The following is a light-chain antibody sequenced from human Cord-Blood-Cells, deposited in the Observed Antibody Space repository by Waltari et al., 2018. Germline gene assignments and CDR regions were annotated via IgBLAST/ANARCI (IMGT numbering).Light chain of an antibody. CDR3: AAWDDSLSGSWV. J-gene: IGLJ3*02. CDR1: SSNIGSNY. Sequence: QSVLTPPPSASGTPGQRVTLPCSGSSSNIGSNYVSWYQQLPGTAPKLLIYRNNQRPSGVPDRFSGSKSGTSASLAISGLRSEDEADYYCAAWDDSLSGSWVFGGGTKLTVL. V-gene: IGLV1-47*01. CDR2: RNN.